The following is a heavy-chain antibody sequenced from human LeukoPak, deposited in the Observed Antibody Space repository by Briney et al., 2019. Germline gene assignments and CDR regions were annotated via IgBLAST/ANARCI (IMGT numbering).Heavy chain of an antibody. CDR1: GGSISSYY. J-gene: IGHJ4*02. V-gene: IGHV4-59*08. D-gene: IGHD3-3*01. CDR3: ARSDFWSGYYPGIYFDY. CDR2: IYYSGST. Sequence: SETLSLTCTVSGGSISSYYWSWIRQPPGKGLEWIGYIYYSGSTNYNPSLKSRVTISVDTSKNQFPLKLSSVTAADTAVYYCARSDFWSGYYPGIYFDYWGQGTLVTVSS.